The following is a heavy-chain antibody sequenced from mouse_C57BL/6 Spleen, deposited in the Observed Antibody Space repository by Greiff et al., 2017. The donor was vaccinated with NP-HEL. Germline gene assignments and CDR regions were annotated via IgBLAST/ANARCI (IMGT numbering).Heavy chain of an antibody. Sequence: EVQLQQSVAELVRPGASVKLSCTASGFNIKNTYMHWVKQRPEQGLEWIGRIDPANGNTKYAPKFQGKATITAATSSNTAYLQLSSLTSEDTAIYYCASTTVVADWYFDVWGTGTTVTVSS. CDR3: ASTTVVADWYFDV. CDR1: GFNIKNTY. J-gene: IGHJ1*03. V-gene: IGHV14-3*01. D-gene: IGHD1-1*01. CDR2: IDPANGNT.